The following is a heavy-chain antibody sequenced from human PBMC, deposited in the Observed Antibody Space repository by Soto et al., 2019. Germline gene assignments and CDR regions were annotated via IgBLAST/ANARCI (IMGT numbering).Heavy chain of an antibody. V-gene: IGHV3-23*01. Sequence: PXGSLRLSCEASGFTFTFESYEMNWIRQAPGKGLEWVSAISGSGGSTYYADSVKGRLTISRDNSKNTLYLQMNSLRAEDTAVYYCAKDAGSFETDAAIPNWFDHWGQGTLVTVSS. CDR2: ISGSGGST. J-gene: IGHJ5*02. D-gene: IGHD2-2*02. CDR3: AKDAGSFETDAAIPNWFDH. CDR1: GFTFTFESYE.